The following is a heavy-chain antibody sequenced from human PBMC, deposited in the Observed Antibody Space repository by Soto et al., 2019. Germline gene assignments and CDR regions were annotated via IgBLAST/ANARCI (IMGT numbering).Heavy chain of an antibody. CDR3: ARLDSSGYYRRYDAFDI. V-gene: IGHV5-51*01. CDR1: VYSFTSYW. J-gene: IGHJ3*02. Sequence: PGESLKISCKGSVYSFTSYWIGWVRQMPGKGLEWMGIIYPGDSDTRYSPSFQGQVTISADKSISTAYLQWSSLKASDTAMYYCARLDSSGYYRRYDAFDIWGQGTMVTVS. D-gene: IGHD3-22*01. CDR2: IYPGDSDT.